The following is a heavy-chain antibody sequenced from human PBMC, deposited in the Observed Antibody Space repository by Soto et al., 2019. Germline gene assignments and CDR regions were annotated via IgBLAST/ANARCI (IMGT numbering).Heavy chain of an antibody. J-gene: IGHJ4*02. D-gene: IGHD3-3*01. CDR1: GGSVSSGSYY. CDR3: ARANYDFWSGYQSRFDY. V-gene: IGHV4-61*01. Sequence: ETLSLTCTVSGGSVSSGSYYWSWIRQPPGKGLEWIGYIYYSGSTNYNPSLKNRVTISVDTSKNQFSLKLSSVTAADTAVYYCARANYDFWSGYQSRFDYWGQGTLVTVSS. CDR2: IYYSGST.